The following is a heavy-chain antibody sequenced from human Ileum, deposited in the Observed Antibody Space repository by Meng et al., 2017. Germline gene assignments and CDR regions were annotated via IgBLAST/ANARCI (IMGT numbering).Heavy chain of an antibody. D-gene: IGHD1-26*01. J-gene: IGHJ4*02. CDR3: VRGPARETHDFDY. Sequence: QGKLNSLGAGLLKPSETLSLTAAVFGGSFNDYYWSWVRQSPGKGLEWIGQIHHSGRTNYKSSLERRVTISVDTSKSQFSLKLTSVTAADTAMYYCVRGPARETHDFDYWGQGALVTVSS. CDR1: GGSFNDYY. V-gene: IGHV4-34*01. CDR2: IHHSGRT.